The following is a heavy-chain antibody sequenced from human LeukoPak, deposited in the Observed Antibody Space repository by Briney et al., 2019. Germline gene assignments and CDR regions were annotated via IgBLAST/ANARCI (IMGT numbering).Heavy chain of an antibody. CDR1: GFTFTTYS. Sequence: GGSLRLSCAASGFTFTTYSMNWVRQAPGKGLEWVSYISSSSTTIYYADSVKGRYTISRHNAKNSLYLQMNSLRAEDTAVYYCARGLYDCSSTSCYFGFDPWGQGTLVTVSS. CDR3: ARGLYDCSSTSCYFGFDP. CDR2: ISSSSTTI. D-gene: IGHD2-2*01. V-gene: IGHV3-48*01. J-gene: IGHJ5*02.